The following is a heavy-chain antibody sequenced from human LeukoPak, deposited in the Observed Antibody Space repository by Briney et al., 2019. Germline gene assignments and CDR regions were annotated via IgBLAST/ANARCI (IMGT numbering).Heavy chain of an antibody. J-gene: IGHJ4*02. CDR2: IYYSGST. CDR1: GGSISSGGYY. V-gene: IGHV4-31*03. Sequence: SETLSLTCTVSGGSISSGGYYWSWIRQHPGKGLEWIGYIYYSGSTYYNPSLKSRVTISVDTSKNQFSLKLSSVTAADTAVYYCARSQGKNDWSYFDSWGQGTLVTVSS. D-gene: IGHD3-9*01. CDR3: ARSQGKNDWSYFDS.